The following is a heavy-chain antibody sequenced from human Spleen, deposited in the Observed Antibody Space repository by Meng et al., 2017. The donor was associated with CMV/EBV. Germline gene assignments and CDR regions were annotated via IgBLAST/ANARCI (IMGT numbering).Heavy chain of an antibody. CDR3: ARDEAGITIFGVAKSYNWLDP. J-gene: IGHJ5*02. CDR2: IIPILGIA. V-gene: IGHV1-69*10. CDR1: GGTFSSYA. D-gene: IGHD3-3*01. Sequence: SVKVSCKASGGTFSSYAISWVRQAPGQGLEWMGGIIPILGIANYAQKFQGRLTMTRDTSTSTVYMELSSLRSEDTAVYYCARDEAGITIFGVAKSYNWLDPWGQGTLVTVSS.